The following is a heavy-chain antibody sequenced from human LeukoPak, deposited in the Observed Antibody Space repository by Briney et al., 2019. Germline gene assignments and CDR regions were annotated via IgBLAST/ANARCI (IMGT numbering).Heavy chain of an antibody. CDR1: GFIFNFYA. J-gene: IGHJ4*02. Sequence: RSLRLSCAASGFIFNFYAMHWVRQAPGKGLEWVAVISYDGSNKYYADSVKGRFTISRDNAKNSLYLQMNSLRAEDTAVYYCARAPGGCSGGACYTDSWGQGTLVTVSS. V-gene: IGHV3-30-3*01. CDR3: ARAPGGCSGGACYTDS. CDR2: ISYDGSNK. D-gene: IGHD2-15*01.